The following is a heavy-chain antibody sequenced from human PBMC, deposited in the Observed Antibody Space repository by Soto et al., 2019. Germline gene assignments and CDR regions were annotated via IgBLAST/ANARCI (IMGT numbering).Heavy chain of an antibody. CDR1: GFTFSSCA. CDR2: ISGSGGST. CDR3: AKDSWAYDSSGYYDY. D-gene: IGHD3-22*01. J-gene: IGHJ4*02. Sequence: GGSLRLSCAASGFTFSSCAMSLVRRAPGKGLEWVSAISGSGGSTYYADSVKGRFTISRDNSKNTLYLQMNSLRAEDTAVYYCAKDSWAYDSSGYYDYWGQGTLVTVSS. V-gene: IGHV3-23*01.